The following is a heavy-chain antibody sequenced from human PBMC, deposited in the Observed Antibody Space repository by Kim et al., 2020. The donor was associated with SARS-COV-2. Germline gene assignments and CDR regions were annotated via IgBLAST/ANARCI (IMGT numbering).Heavy chain of an antibody. D-gene: IGHD6-6*01. Sequence: TDYHPSPKRRVTISVDTSKNQFSLKLSSVTAADTAVYYCARGEGSSGLDYWGQGTLVTVSS. CDR3: ARGEGSSGLDY. V-gene: IGHV4-34*13. J-gene: IGHJ4*02. CDR2: T.